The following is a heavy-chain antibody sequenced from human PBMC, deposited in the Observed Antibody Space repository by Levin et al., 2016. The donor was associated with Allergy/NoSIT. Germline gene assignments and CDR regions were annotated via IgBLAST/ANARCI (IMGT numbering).Heavy chain of an antibody. J-gene: IGHJ5*02. V-gene: IGHV1-3*01. Sequence: WVRQAPGQRPEWMGWINAGNGNTKYSQKFQGRVTITWDTSASTAYMELSSLRYVDTAIYYCARSLAGRRVLYIWFDAWGQGTLVTVSS. CDR3: ARSLAGRRVLYIWFDA. CDR2: INAGNGNT. D-gene: IGHD6-19*01.